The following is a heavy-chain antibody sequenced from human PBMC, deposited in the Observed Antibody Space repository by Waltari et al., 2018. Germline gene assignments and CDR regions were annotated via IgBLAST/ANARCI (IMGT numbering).Heavy chain of an antibody. J-gene: IGHJ4*02. CDR1: GVTVSSNY. D-gene: IGHD2-15*01. CDR2: IYSTGNT. CDR3: AREGGSGITEY. Sequence: EVQLVESGGGLVQPGGSLRLSCAASGVTVSSNYMRWVRQAPGKGLEWVSVIYSTGNTYYADSVRGRFTISRDNSKNTLYLQMNSLRAEDTAGYYCAREGGSGITEYWGQGTLVTVSS. V-gene: IGHV3-66*02.